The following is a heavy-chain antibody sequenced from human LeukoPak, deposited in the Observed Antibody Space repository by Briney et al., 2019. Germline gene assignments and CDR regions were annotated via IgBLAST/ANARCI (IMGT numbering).Heavy chain of an antibody. CDR3: ARTVTLDSSGYYYFDY. V-gene: IGHV3-7*03. Sequence: GGSLRLSCAASGFTVSSNYMSWVRQAPGKGLEWVANIKQDGSEKYYVDSVKGRFTISRDNSKNTLYLQMNSLRAEDTAVYYCARTVTLDSSGYYYFDYWGQGTLVTVSS. CDR2: IKQDGSEK. J-gene: IGHJ4*02. CDR1: GFTVSSNY. D-gene: IGHD3-22*01.